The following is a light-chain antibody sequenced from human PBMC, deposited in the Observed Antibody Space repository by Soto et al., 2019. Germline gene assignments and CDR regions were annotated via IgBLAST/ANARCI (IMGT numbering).Light chain of an antibody. Sequence: DIQMTQSPSSLSASVGDRVTITCRASQSISSYLNWYQQKPGKAPKLLIYAASSLQSGVPSRSSGSGSGTDFTLTISSLQPEDFATYYCQQSYSTRFTFGPGTKLDIK. CDR2: AAS. CDR1: QSISSY. CDR3: QQSYSTRFT. J-gene: IGKJ3*01. V-gene: IGKV1-39*01.